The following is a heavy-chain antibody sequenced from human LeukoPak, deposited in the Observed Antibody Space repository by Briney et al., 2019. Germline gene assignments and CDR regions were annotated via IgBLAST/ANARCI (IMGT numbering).Heavy chain of an antibody. CDR2: ISAQHGQT. Sequence: ASVKVSCKTSGYSENFYGITWVRQVAGQGLEWMGWISAQHGQTEYAPNSQDRVTMTTDTYTNTAYMELRSLRSNDTAVYYCAKEAPRWYMGWYFDYWGQGTLVTVSS. CDR1: GYSENFYG. J-gene: IGHJ4*02. CDR3: AKEAPRWYMGWYFDY. D-gene: IGHD6-13*01. V-gene: IGHV1-18*01.